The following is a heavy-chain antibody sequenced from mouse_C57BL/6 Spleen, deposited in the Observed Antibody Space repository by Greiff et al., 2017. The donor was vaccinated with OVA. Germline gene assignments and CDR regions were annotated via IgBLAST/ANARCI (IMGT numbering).Heavy chain of an antibody. CDR1: GFNIKDDY. J-gene: IGHJ1*03. CDR2: IDPENGDT. D-gene: IGHD1-1*01. CDR3: TTEVVTHWYFDV. Sequence: LQQSGAELVRPGASVKLSCTASGFNIKDDYMHWVKQRPEQGLEWIGWIDPENGDTEYASKFQGKATITADTSSNTAYLQLSSLTSEDTAVYYCTTEVVTHWYFDVWGTGTTVTVSS. V-gene: IGHV14-4*01.